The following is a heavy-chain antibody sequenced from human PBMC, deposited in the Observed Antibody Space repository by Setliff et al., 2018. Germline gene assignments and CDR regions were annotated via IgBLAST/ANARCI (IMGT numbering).Heavy chain of an antibody. Sequence: PSETLSLTCTVSGGSISSGSNYWSWIRQPAGRGLEWIGHIDPSGNTNYHPSLKSRVTISGDTSKNQFSLKLTSVTAADTAVYFCARLSGYYFDYWGQGTLVTVSS. D-gene: IGHD3-22*01. CDR2: IDPSGNT. J-gene: IGHJ4*02. V-gene: IGHV4-61*09. CDR3: ARLSGYYFDY. CDR1: GGSISSGSNY.